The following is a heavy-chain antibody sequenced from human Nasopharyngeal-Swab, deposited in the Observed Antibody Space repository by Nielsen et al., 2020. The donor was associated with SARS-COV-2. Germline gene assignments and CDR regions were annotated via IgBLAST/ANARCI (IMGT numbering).Heavy chain of an antibody. J-gene: IGHJ4*02. CDR2: MSYSGVT. Sequence: SETLSPTCSVSGGSIRDNNYYWSWIRQPPGKGLEGIGSMSYSGVTFSNPSLMNRGTLSVDTSKNLLSLKLDSVTAADTALYYCARHSRVTTVVVVTLFDFWGQGIQVTVSS. D-gene: IGHD3-22*01. CDR1: GGSIRDNNYY. V-gene: IGHV4-39*01. CDR3: ARHSRVTTVVVVTLFDF.